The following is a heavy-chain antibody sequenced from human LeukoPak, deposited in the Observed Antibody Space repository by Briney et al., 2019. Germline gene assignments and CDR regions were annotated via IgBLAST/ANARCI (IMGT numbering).Heavy chain of an antibody. CDR3: ARSPMPRIAAAGTRQRPGHYLDY. V-gene: IGHV4-34*01. CDR1: GGSFSGYY. J-gene: IGHJ4*02. D-gene: IGHD6-13*01. Sequence: PSETLSLTCAVYGGSFSGYYWSWIRQPPGKGLEWIGEINHSGSTNYNPSLKSRVTISVDTSKNQFSLKLSSVTAADTAVYYCARSPMPRIAAAGTRQRPGHYLDYWGQGTLVTVSS. CDR2: INHSGST.